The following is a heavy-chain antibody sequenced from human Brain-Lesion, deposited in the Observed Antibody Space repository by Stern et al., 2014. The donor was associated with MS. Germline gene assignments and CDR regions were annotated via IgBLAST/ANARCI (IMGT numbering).Heavy chain of an antibody. CDR1: GDSISTSHW. D-gene: IGHD3-9*01. CDR3: ARASYNVLTDYYMGLIDY. CDR2: VHHRGPT. J-gene: IGHJ4*02. Sequence: VQLVESGPGLVKPSGTLSLTCAVSGDSISTSHWWSWVRQPPGKGLEWIGEVHHRGPTTYNPSLKSRVTISLDKSQNQFFLKLTSVTAADTAVYYCARASYNVLTDYYMGLIDYWGQGTLVTVSS. V-gene: IGHV4-4*02.